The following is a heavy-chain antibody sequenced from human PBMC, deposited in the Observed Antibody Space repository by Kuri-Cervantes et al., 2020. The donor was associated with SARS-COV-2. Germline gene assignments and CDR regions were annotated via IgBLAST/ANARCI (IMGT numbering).Heavy chain of an antibody. V-gene: IGHV4-59*12. D-gene: IGHD2-21*01. CDR3: ASVAGVFWWWLLLTGLVYFDY. CDR1: GGSISSYY. J-gene: IGHJ4*02. CDR2: IYHSGST. Sequence: LETLSLTCTVSGGSISSYYWSWIRQPPGKGLEWIGYIYHSGSTYYNPSLKSRVTISVDRSKNQFSLKLSSVTAADTAVYYCASVAGVFWWWLLLTGLVYFDYWGQGTLVTVSS.